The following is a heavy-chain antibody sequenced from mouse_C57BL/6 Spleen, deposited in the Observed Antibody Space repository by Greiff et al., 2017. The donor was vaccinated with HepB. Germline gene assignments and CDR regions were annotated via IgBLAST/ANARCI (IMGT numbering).Heavy chain of an antibody. CDR1: GFTFSSYA. V-gene: IGHV5-4*01. J-gene: IGHJ2*01. CDR3: ARDTLRFDY. CDR2: ISDGGSYT. D-gene: IGHD1-1*01. Sequence: EVQRVESGGGLVKPGGSLKLSCAASGFTFSSYAMSWVRQTPEKRLEWVATISDGGSYTYYPDNVKGRFTISRDNAKNNLYLQMSHLKSEDTAMYYCARDTLRFDYWGQGTTLTVSS.